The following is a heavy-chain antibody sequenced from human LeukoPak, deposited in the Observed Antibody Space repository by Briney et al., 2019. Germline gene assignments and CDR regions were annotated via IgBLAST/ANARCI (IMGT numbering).Heavy chain of an antibody. Sequence: ASVKVSCKASGYTFTSYDINWVRQAPGQGLEWMGWINPNSGNTDYAQKFQGRVTMTRNTSISTAYMELSSLRSEDTAVYYCASPSGGAFDIWGQGTMVTVSS. J-gene: IGHJ3*02. V-gene: IGHV1-8*01. D-gene: IGHD3-16*01. CDR3: ASPSGGAFDI. CDR2: INPNSGNT. CDR1: GYTFTSYD.